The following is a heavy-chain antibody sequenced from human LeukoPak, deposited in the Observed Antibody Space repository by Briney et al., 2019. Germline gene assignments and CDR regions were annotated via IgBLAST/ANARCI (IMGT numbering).Heavy chain of an antibody. CDR2: FDPEGGET. J-gene: IGHJ4*02. D-gene: IGHD6-13*01. CDR1: GYTLTELS. Sequence: ASVKVSCKVSGYTLTELSMHWVRQAPGKGLEWMGGFDPEGGETIYAQKFQGRATMTEDTSTDTAYMELSSLRSEDTAVYYCATLREVAAAFDYWGQGTLVTVSS. CDR3: ATLREVAAAFDY. V-gene: IGHV1-24*01.